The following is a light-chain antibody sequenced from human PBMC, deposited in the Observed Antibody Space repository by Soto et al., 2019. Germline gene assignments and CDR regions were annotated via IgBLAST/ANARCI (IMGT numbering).Light chain of an antibody. CDR1: QSITTH. V-gene: IGKV1-39*01. CDR2: AAS. Sequence: DIQMTQSPSSLSASVGDRVTMTCRASQSITTHVNWYQQKPGKAPKLLIYAASILPSGVPSRFSGSGYGTGFSLTISSLQHEDFATYYCQQSYSTPTPPTFGRGTELEIK. J-gene: IGKJ2*01. CDR3: QQSYSTPTPPT.